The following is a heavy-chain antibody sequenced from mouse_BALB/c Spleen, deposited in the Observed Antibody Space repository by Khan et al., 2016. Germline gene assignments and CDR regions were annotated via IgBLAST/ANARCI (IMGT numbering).Heavy chain of an antibody. J-gene: IGHJ2*01. D-gene: IGHD2-1*01. CDR1: GFNIKDTY. V-gene: IGHV14-3*02. Sequence: VQLQQSGAELVKPGASVTLSCTASGFNIKDTYLHWVKQRPEQGLEWIGRIDPANGNFKFDPKFQGKATITADTYSNTTYLQRSGLTSEDTAVYYCAGGNSPFDYWGQGTTLTVSS. CDR3: AGGNSPFDY. CDR2: IDPANGNF.